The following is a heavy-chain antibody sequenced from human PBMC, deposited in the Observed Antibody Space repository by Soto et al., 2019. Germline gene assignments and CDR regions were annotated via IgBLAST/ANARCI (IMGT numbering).Heavy chain of an antibody. J-gene: IGHJ5*02. CDR1: GGSFSGYY. CDR3: ARAPYYDFLSGYYNCFDP. D-gene: IGHD3-3*01. CDR2: INHSGST. Sequence: SDTLSLTCAVYGGSFSGYYWSWIRQPPGKGLEWIGEINHSGSTNYNPSLKSRVTISVDTSKNQFSLKLSSVTAADTAVYYCARAPYYDFLSGYYNCFDPWRQGTLVAVSS. V-gene: IGHV4-34*01.